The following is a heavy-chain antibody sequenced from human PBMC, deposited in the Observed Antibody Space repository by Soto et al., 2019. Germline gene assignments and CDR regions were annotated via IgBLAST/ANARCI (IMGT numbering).Heavy chain of an antibody. V-gene: IGHV3-74*01. CDR2: INSDGSST. J-gene: IGHJ4*02. CDR3: ARGPPIVVVVAANFDY. Sequence: PGGSLRLSCAASGFTFSSYWMHWVRQAPGKGLVWVSRINSDGSSTSYADSVKGRFTISRDNAKNTLYLQMNSLRAEDTAVYCCARGPPIVVVVAANFDYWGQGTLVTVSS. CDR1: GFTFSSYW. D-gene: IGHD2-15*01.